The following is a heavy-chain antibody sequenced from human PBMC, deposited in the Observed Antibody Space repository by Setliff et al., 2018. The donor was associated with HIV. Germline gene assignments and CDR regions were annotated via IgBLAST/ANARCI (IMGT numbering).Heavy chain of an antibody. CDR3: ARLGYCSRTTCYGYYYMDV. CDR1: AGSISSHY. Sequence: SETLSLTCTVSAGSISSHYWSWIRQPPGKGLEWIGYIYNSRSTNYHPSLKSRLTISVDTSKNQFSLKLSSVTAADTAVYYCARLGYCSRTTCYGYYYMDVWGKGTTGTVS. V-gene: IGHV4-59*08. J-gene: IGHJ6*03. CDR2: IYNSRST. D-gene: IGHD2-2*01.